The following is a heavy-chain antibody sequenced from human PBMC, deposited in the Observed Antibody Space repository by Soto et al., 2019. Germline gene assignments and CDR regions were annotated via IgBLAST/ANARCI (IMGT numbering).Heavy chain of an antibody. V-gene: IGHV1-18*01. D-gene: IGHD3-16*02. CDR3: ARVCHVYRCGDRVFDI. CDR1: GYTFTSYG. CDR2: ISAYNGNT. J-gene: IGHJ3*02. Sequence: ASVKVSCKASGYTFTSYGISWVRQAPGQGLEWMGWISAYNGNTNYAQKLQGRVTMTTDTSTSTAYMELRSLRSDDTAVYYCARVCHVYRCGDRVFDIWGQGTMVTVSS.